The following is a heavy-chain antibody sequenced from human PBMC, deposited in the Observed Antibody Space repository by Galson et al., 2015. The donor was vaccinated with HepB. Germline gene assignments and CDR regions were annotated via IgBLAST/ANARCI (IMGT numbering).Heavy chain of an antibody. CDR2: INQRGSET. J-gene: IGHJ4*02. Sequence: SLRLSCAGSGFNSSIFWMSWVRQTPGKGLEWVANINQRGSETYYVDPVRGRFTISRDNTRNSLYLQMDSLRGDDTAVYYCVRSSGGYFDSWGLGALVTVS. CDR3: VRSSGGYFDS. D-gene: IGHD6-6*01. CDR1: GFNSSIFW. V-gene: IGHV3-7*01.